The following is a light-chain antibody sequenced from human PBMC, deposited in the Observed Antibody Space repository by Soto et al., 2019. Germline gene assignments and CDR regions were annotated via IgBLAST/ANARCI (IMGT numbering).Light chain of an antibody. CDR1: SSNVGGYNY. J-gene: IGLJ1*01. V-gene: IGLV2-11*01. CDR2: DVS. CDR3: CSYAGSQTSHV. Sequence: QSALTQPRSVSGSPGQSVALSCTGTSSNVGGYNYVSWYQQHPGKAPKLMIYDVSKRPSGVPDRFSGSKSGNTASLSISGIQAEDQADYSCCSYAGSQTSHVFGTGTKVTV.